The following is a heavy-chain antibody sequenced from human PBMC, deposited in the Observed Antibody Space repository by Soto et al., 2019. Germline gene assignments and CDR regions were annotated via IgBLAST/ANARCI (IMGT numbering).Heavy chain of an antibody. V-gene: IGHV3-23*01. CDR2: ISGSGGST. D-gene: IGHD2-15*01. CDR1: GFTFSSYA. Sequence: PGGSLRLSCAASGFTFSSYAMSWVRQAPGKGLEWVSAISGSGGSTYYADSVKGRFTISRDNSKNTLYLQMNSLRAEDTAVYYCAKDWINCSGGSCYFYYYGMDVRGQGTTVTVSS. CDR3: AKDWINCSGGSCYFYYYGMDV. J-gene: IGHJ6*02.